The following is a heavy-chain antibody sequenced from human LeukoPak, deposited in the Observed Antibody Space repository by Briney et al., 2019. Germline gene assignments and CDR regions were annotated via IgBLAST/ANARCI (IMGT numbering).Heavy chain of an antibody. CDR3: AKDPYVGGGYHFDS. V-gene: IGHV3-23*01. CDR1: GFTFSSYA. D-gene: IGHD3-22*01. J-gene: IGHJ4*02. CDR2: ITGSGGDT. Sequence: GGSLRLSCAASGFTFSSYAMNWARQAPGKGLEWVSTITGSGGDTYYADSVKGRLTISRDNSKNTLYLQMNSLRAEDTAIYYCAKDPYVGGGYHFDSWGQGSLVTVSS.